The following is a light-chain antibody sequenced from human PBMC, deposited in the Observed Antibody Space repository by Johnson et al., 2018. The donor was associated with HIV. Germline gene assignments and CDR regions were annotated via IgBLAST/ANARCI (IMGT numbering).Light chain of an antibody. CDR2: DNN. J-gene: IGLJ1*01. CDR1: SSNIGNNF. CDR3: GTWDSSLSVYV. V-gene: IGLV1-51*01. Sequence: QPVLTQPPSVSAAPGQKVTISCSGSSSNIGNNFISWYQQLPGSAPKLLIYDNNKRPSGIPDRFSGSKSGTSATLGITGLLTGDEADYYCGTWDSSLSVYVFGTGTNVTVL.